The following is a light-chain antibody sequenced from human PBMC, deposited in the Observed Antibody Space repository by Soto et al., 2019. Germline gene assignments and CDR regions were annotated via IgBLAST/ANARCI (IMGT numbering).Light chain of an antibody. CDR3: QQYDSSPRT. CDR2: GGS. CDR1: QSVSSNH. V-gene: IGKV3-20*01. Sequence: DIVLTQSPGTLSLSPGERATVSCRASQSVSSNHLAWYQQKPGQAPRLLIYGGSSRATGIPVRFSGSGSGTDFTLTINRLEPEDFAVYYCQQYDSSPRTFGQGTKVDIK. J-gene: IGKJ1*01.